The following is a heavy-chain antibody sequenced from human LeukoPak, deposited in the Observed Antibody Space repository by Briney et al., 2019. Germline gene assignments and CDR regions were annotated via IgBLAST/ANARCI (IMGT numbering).Heavy chain of an antibody. CDR3: ARDGAFRIYDY. V-gene: IGHV3-7*01. CDR2: IKQDGNEK. CDR1: GFSFSNNW. Sequence: GGSLRLSCAASGFSFSNNWMSWVRQTPGKGLEWVASIKQDGNEKYYVDSVKGRFTISRDNARNSLYLQMSSLRADDTAVYYCARDGAFRIYDYWGQGTLVTVSS. D-gene: IGHD3-3*02. J-gene: IGHJ4*02.